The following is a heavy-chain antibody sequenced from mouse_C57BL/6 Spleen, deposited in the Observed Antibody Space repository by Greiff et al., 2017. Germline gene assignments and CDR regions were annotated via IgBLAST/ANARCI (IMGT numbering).Heavy chain of an antibody. D-gene: IGHD1-1*01. J-gene: IGHJ3*01. CDR3: AREGYGSSRGAWFAY. Sequence: EVNVVESGGGLVKPGGSLKFSCAASGFTFSSYAMSWVRQTPETRLEWVATISDGGSYTYYPDNVKGRFTLSRDNAKNNLLLQISHLNSEDTAMCYWAREGYGSSRGAWFAYWGQGTLVTVSA. CDR1: GFTFSSYA. V-gene: IGHV5-4*01. CDR2: ISDGGSYT.